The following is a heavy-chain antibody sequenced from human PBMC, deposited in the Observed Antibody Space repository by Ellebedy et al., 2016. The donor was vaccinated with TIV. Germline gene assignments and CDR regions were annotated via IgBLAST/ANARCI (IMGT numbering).Heavy chain of an antibody. CDR2: IKQDGSEK. CDR3: TRGLPEHLVAACFDY. CDR1: GFTFSSYW. V-gene: IGHV3-7*01. D-gene: IGHD5-12*01. Sequence: PGGSLRLSCAASGFTFSSYWMSWVRQAPGKGLECVAKIKQDGSEKYYVDSVKGRFTISRDNAKNALYLQLNSLRAEDTAVYYCTRGLPEHLVAACFDYWGQGTLVTVSS. J-gene: IGHJ4*02.